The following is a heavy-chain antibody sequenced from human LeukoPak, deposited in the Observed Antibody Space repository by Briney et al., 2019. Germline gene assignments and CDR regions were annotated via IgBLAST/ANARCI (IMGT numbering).Heavy chain of an antibody. CDR3: ARLLAYCGGDCYVLDY. Sequence: SETLSLTCTVSGGSISSYYWSWIRQPPGKGLEWIGYISNTGSTKYNPSLKSRVTISVDTSKNQFSLKLSSVTAADTAVYYCARLLAYCGGDCYVLDYWRQGTLVTVSS. J-gene: IGHJ4*02. CDR1: GGSISSYY. D-gene: IGHD2-21*02. CDR2: ISNTGST. V-gene: IGHV4-59*08.